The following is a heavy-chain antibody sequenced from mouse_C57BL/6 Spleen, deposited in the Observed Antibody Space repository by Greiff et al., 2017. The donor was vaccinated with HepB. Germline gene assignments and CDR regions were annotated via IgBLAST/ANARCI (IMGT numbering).Heavy chain of an antibody. Sequence: QVQLKQPGAELVRPGSSVKLSCKASGYTFTSYWMHWVKQRPIQGLEWIGNIDPSDSETHYNQKFKDKATLTVDKSSSTAYMQLSSLTSEDSAVYYCARYNYGSSWYFDVWGTGTTVTVSS. J-gene: IGHJ1*03. V-gene: IGHV1-52*01. CDR1: GYTFTSYW. CDR2: IDPSDSET. CDR3: ARYNYGSSWYFDV. D-gene: IGHD1-1*01.